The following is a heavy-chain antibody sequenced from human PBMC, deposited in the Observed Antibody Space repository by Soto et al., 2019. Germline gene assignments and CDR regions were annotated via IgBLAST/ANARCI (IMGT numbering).Heavy chain of an antibody. CDR2: LSGTGSST. Sequence: EVQLVESGGGLVQPGGSLRLSCVVSAASGFTFSNYAMSWVRQAPGKGLQWVSGLSGTGSSTYYADSVYGRFIISRDNSINTLYLQMISLRDEDTAVYYCAKEAEMSVGYGMDVWGQGTTVTVSS. J-gene: IGHJ6*02. V-gene: IGHV3-23*04. D-gene: IGHD3-10*01. CDR3: AKEAEMSVGYGMDV. CDR1: GFTFSNYA.